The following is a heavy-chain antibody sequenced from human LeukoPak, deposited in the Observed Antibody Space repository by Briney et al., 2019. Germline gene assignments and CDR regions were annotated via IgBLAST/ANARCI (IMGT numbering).Heavy chain of an antibody. CDR2: ISINSNYI. V-gene: IGHV3-21*01. CDR1: GFTFSSYS. Sequence: GGSLRLSCAASGFTFSSYSMNWVRQAPGQGLEWVSSISINSNYIYYADSMKGRFTISRDDAKNSLYLQMNSLRAEDTAVYYCARVDQPSSNYGMDVWGQGTTVTVSS. CDR3: ARVDQPSSNYGMDV. J-gene: IGHJ6*02. D-gene: IGHD2-2*01.